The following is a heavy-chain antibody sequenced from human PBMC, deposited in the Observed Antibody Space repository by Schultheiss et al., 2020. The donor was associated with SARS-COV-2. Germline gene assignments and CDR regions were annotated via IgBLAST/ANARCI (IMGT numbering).Heavy chain of an antibody. D-gene: IGHD2-2*01. J-gene: IGHJ4*02. CDR2: ISYDGSNK. CDR3: ARDRCSNTNCYFDS. CDR1: GFTFSSYA. V-gene: IGHV3-30*04. Sequence: GGSLRLSCVASGFTFSSYAMHWVRQAPGKGLEWVAVISYDGSNKYYADSVKGRFTISRDNSKNTLYLQMNSLRAEDTAVYYCARDRCSNTNCYFDSWGQGTLVTVSS.